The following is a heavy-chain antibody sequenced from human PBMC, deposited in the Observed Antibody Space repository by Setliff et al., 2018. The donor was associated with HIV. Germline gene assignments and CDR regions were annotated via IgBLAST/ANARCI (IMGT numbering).Heavy chain of an antibody. CDR3: ARVITMVWTTFDP. J-gene: IGHJ5*02. Sequence: PSETLSLTCSVSGVSTSSSTYYWGWIRQPPGKGLEWIGSIYYSGSTYANPSLKSRVTISVDTSKNHFSLELRSVTAADTAVYYCARVITMVWTTFDPWGQGTLVTVSS. V-gene: IGHV4-39*02. CDR2: IYYSGST. CDR1: GVSTSSSTYY. D-gene: IGHD3-10*01.